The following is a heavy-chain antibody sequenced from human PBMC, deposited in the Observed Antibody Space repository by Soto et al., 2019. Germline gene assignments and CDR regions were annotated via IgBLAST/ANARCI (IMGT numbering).Heavy chain of an antibody. D-gene: IGHD1-26*01. CDR2: ISAHNGNT. CDR3: GRGRYGDY. V-gene: IGHV1-18*01. Sequence: QVHLVQSGAEVKKPGASVKVSCKASGYTFTSYGITWVRQAPGQGLEWMGWISAHNGNTDYAQKLQGRVIVTRDTSTSTAYMELRGLRSDDSAVYYCGRGRYGDYWGQGALVTVSS. CDR1: GYTFTSYG. J-gene: IGHJ4*02.